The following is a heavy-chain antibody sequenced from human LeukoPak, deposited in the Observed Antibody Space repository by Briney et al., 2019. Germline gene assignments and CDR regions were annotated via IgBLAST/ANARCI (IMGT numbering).Heavy chain of an antibody. Sequence: SETLSLTCTVSGGSISSSSAYWVWIRQPPGKGLEWIGSIYYSKNTYYNPSLKSRVTISADTSKNQFSLTLGSASATDTAVYYCVSPRGFSYGYFDYWGQGTLVTVSS. CDR2: IYYSKNT. CDR1: GGSISSSSAY. J-gene: IGHJ4*02. CDR3: VSPRGFSYGYFDY. V-gene: IGHV4-39*01. D-gene: IGHD5-18*01.